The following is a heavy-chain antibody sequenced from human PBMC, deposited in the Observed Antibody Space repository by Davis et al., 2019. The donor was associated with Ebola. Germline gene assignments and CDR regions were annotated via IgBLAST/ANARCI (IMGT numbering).Heavy chain of an antibody. J-gene: IGHJ6*02. CDR1: GFTFSGSA. Sequence: GESLKISCAASGFTFSGSAMHWVRQASGKGLEWVGRIRSKANSYATAYAASVKGRFTISRDDSKNTAYLQMNSLKTEDTAVYSCTSSSITGTDVWGQGTTVTVSS. D-gene: IGHD1-7*01. V-gene: IGHV3-73*01. CDR3: TSSSITGTDV. CDR2: IRSKANSYAT.